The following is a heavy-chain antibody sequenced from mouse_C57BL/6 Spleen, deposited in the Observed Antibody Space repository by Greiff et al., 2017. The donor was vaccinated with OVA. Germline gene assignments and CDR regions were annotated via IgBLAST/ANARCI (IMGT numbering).Heavy chain of an antibody. J-gene: IGHJ4*01. D-gene: IGHD2-5*01. CDR3: AISGRTYYSNSYAMDY. V-gene: IGHV1-74*01. CDR1: GYTFTSYW. CDR2: IHPSDSDT. Sequence: QVQLKQPGAELVKPGASVKVSCKASGYTFTSYWMHWVKQRPGQGLEWIGRIHPSDSDTNYNQKFKGKATLTVDKSSSTAYMQLSSLTSEDSAVYYCAISGRTYYSNSYAMDYWGQGTSVTVSS.